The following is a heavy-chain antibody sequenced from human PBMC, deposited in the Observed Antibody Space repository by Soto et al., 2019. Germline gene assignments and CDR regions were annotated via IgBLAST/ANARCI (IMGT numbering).Heavy chain of an antibody. Sequence: SETLSLTCTVSGGSISSYYWSWIRQPPGKGLEWIGYIYYSGSTNYNPSLKSRVTISVDTSKNQFSLKLSSVTAADSAVYYCARGGSWYYYYGMDVWGQGTMVTVSS. J-gene: IGHJ6*02. V-gene: IGHV4-59*01. D-gene: IGHD6-13*01. CDR3: ARGGSWYYYYGMDV. CDR1: GGSISSYY. CDR2: IYYSGST.